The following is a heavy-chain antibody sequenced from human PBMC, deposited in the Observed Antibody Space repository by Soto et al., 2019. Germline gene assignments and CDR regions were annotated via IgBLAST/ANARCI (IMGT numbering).Heavy chain of an antibody. J-gene: IGHJ4*02. Sequence: NPSETLSLTCTVSGGSLYNSFWSWIRQPPGKGLEWIGYIYYSGSTNSNPSLKSRVTISVDTSKKQFSLRLSSVTAADTAVYYCARGPTYGDLDSWGQGTLVTVSS. CDR2: IYYSGST. D-gene: IGHD4-17*01. CDR3: ARGPTYGDLDS. V-gene: IGHV4-59*08. CDR1: GGSLYNSF.